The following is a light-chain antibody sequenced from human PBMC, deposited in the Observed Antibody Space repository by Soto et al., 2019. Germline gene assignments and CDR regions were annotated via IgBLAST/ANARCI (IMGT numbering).Light chain of an antibody. CDR3: AAWDDSLKAWV. J-gene: IGLJ3*02. V-gene: IGLV1-44*01. CDR2: SNN. Sequence: QSVLTQPPSASGTPGQRVTISCSGSSSNIEKNTVNWYQQLPGTAPRLLIYSNNQRPSGVPDRVSGSKSGTSASLAISGLQSEDEADYYCAAWDDSLKAWVFGGGTKLTVL. CDR1: SSNIEKNT.